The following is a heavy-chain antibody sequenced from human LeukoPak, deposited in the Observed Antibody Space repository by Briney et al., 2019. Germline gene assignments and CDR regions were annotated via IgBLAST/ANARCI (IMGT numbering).Heavy chain of an antibody. V-gene: IGHV1-18*01. Sequence: ASWKSSCRASGYTFTSYGIICVRRAPGQGREGMGWISAYNGNTNYAQKLQGRVTMTTDTSTSTAYMELRSLRSDDTAVYYCAREGIYDFMDVWGKGTTVTVSS. CDR2: ISAYNGNT. J-gene: IGHJ6*04. D-gene: IGHD5/OR15-5a*01. CDR3: AREGIYDFMDV. CDR1: GYTFTSYG.